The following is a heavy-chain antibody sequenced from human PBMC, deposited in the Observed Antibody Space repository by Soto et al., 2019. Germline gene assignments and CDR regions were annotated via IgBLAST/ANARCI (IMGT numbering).Heavy chain of an antibody. Sequence: SETLSLTCTVSGDSISSSIFYWGWIRQPPGKGLEWIGSFSYSESTHYNPSLKSRVTISVDTSKNQFSLKLSSVTAADTAVYYCARHGFITMVRGVNRYYGMDVWGQGTTDTVSS. CDR3: ARHGFITMVRGVNRYYGMDV. D-gene: IGHD3-10*01. CDR1: GDSISSSIFY. J-gene: IGHJ6*02. V-gene: IGHV4-39*01. CDR2: FSYSEST.